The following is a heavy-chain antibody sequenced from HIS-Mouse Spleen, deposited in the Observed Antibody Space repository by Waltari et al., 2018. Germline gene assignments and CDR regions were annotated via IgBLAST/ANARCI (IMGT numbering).Heavy chain of an antibody. V-gene: IGHV4-39*07. CDR3: AREIPYSSSWYDWYFDL. J-gene: IGHJ2*01. CDR2: FYYSGST. D-gene: IGHD6-13*01. Sequence: QLQLQESGPGLVKPSETLSLTCTVSGGSISSSSYYWGWIRQPPGKGLGWIGSFYYSGSTSSNPCLKSRVTISVDTSKNQFSLKLSSVTAADTAVYYCAREIPYSSSWYDWYFDLWGRGTLVTVSS. CDR1: GGSISSSSYY.